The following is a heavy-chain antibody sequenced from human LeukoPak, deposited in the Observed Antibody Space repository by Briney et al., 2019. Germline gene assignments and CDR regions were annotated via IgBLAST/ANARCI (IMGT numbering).Heavy chain of an antibody. CDR3: ARIEDSTHGLLDY. D-gene: IGHD5-12*01. CDR2: FIPFSGTS. CDR1: GGSFNNYA. J-gene: IGHJ4*02. V-gene: IGHV1-69*05. Sequence: GASVKVSCKAPGGSFNNYAISWVRQAPGHGLEWMGRFIPFSGTSDYAHKFQARVTITMDESTAYMELSSLRPEDTAAYYCARIEDSTHGLLDYWGQGTLVAGSS.